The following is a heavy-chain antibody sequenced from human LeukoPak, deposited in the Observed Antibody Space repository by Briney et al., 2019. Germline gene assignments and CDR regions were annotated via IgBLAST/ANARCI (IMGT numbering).Heavy chain of an antibody. V-gene: IGHV4-39*07. J-gene: IGHJ5*02. D-gene: IGHD4-17*01. CDR2: ISYSGST. Sequence: PSETLSLTCTVSGGSISSSDYYWGWIRQPPGKGLEWIGSISYSGSTYYNPSLKSRVTISVDTSKNQFSLKLSSVTAADTAVYYCARGRYGDYVWFDPWGQGTLVTVSS. CDR3: ARGRYGDYVWFDP. CDR1: GGSISSSDYY.